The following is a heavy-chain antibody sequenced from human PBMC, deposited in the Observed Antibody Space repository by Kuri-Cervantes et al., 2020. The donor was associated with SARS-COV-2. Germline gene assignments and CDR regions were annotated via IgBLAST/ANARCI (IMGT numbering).Heavy chain of an antibody. Sequence: AEPLSLTCDVYGGSFSGYYWSWIRQPPGKGLERIGKINHSVSTNYYPTHKSRVTISVDTSKNQFPLKLSSVTAVDTAVYYCAVFGDSSVDFDDWGQGTLVTVSS. CDR3: AVFGDSSVDFDD. CDR1: GGSFSGYY. V-gene: IGHV4-34*01. J-gene: IGHJ4*02. CDR2: INHSVST. D-gene: IGHD3-22*01.